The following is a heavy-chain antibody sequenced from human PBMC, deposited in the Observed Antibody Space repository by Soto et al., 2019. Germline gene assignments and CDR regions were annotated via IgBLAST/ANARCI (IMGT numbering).Heavy chain of an antibody. V-gene: IGHV4-30-2*01. Sequence: QLQLQESGSGLVKPSQTLSLTCSVSGGSISSGGYSWSWIRQPPEKGLEWIGYIYHRRSTYYNPALKSRVTSSVARPNTQFSLKLGLLTAADTAVYYCARGQVGAAQPWGQGTLVTVSS. J-gene: IGHJ5*02. CDR3: ARGQVGAAQP. D-gene: IGHD2-15*01. CDR2: IYHRRST. CDR1: GGSISSGGYS.